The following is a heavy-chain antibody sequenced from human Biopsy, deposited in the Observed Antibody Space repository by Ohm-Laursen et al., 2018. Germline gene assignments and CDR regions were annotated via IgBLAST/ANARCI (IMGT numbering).Heavy chain of an antibody. CDR1: GYSFTKYY. J-gene: IGHJ6*02. CDR2: INPTGGTT. D-gene: IGHD3-9*01. CDR3: ARDETGSSVFGPYYYGMDV. Sequence: SVKISCKASGYSFTKYYINWVRQAPGQGLEWMGIINPTGGTTSYAEKFQGRVTLTRDTSTGTVYLELNSLIYEDTALYYCARDETGSSVFGPYYYGMDVWGQGTTVTVSS. V-gene: IGHV1-46*01.